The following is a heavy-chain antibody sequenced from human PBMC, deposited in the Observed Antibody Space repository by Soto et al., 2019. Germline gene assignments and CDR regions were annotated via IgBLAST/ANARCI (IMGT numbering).Heavy chain of an antibody. V-gene: IGHV1-69*01. J-gene: IGHJ6*02. CDR2: IIPIPGTA. D-gene: IGHD2-2*01. Sequence: QVQLVQSGAEVKKPGSSVKVSCKASGGTFSSYAISWVRQAPGQGLEWMGGIIPIPGTANYAQKFQGRVTITADESTSTASMELSSLRSEDTAVYYGARSQGSSTSLEIYYYYYYGMDVWGQGTTVTVSS. CDR3: ARSQGSSTSLEIYYYYYYGMDV. CDR1: GGTFSSYA.